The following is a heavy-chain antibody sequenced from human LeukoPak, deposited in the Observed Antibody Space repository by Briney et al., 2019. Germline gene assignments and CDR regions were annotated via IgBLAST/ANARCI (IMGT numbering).Heavy chain of an antibody. V-gene: IGHV4-4*07. J-gene: IGHJ4*02. CDR1: GDSISYFY. D-gene: IGHD6-19*01. Sequence: SETLSLTCSVSGDSISYFYWSWIRQAAGKGLEWIGRINSSGSTEYNASLKSRVTMSVDTSKNQLSLKVISVTAADTAVYYCARLSPGGWYYFDYWGRGTLVTVSS. CDR2: INSSGST. CDR3: ARLSPGGWYYFDY.